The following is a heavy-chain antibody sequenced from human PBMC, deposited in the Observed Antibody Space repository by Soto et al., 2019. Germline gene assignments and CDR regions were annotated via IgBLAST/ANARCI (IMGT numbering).Heavy chain of an antibody. CDR3: ARARSTGIGFALEY. CDR2: ISSSSSTI. Sequence: GSLRLSCAASGFTFSSYSMNWVRQAPGKGVEWVSYISSSSSTIYYADSVKGRFTISRDNAKNSLYLQMNSLRAEDTAVYYCARARSTGIGFALEYWGQGTLVTVSS. J-gene: IGHJ4*02. V-gene: IGHV3-48*01. CDR1: GFTFSSYS. D-gene: IGHD3-10*01.